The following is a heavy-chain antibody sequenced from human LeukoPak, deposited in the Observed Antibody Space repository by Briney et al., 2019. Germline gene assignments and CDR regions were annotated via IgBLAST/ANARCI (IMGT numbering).Heavy chain of an antibody. CDR1: GFTFSSYA. CDR3: ARDETMDFFDY. Sequence: GRSLRLSCAASGFTFSSYAMHWVRQAPGKGLEWVAVISYDGSNKYYADSVKGRFTISRDNSKNTLYLQMNSLRAEDTAVYSCARDETMDFFDYGGQGPLVTVSS. D-gene: IGHD3-10*01. J-gene: IGHJ4*02. V-gene: IGHV3-30-3*01. CDR2: ISYDGSNK.